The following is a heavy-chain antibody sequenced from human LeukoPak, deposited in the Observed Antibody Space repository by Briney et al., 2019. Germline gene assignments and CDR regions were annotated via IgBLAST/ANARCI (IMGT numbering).Heavy chain of an antibody. CDR1: GDSVSSNSAA. D-gene: IGHD2-2*01. Sequence: SQTLSLTCAISGDSVSSNSAAWNWIRQSPSRGLEWLGRTYYRSKRYNDYAVSVKSRITINPDTSKNQFSLQLNSVTPEDTAVYYCARSHCSSTSCYLVAAAVSLAEFDYWGQGTLVTVSS. J-gene: IGHJ4*02. CDR3: ARSHCSSTSCYLVAAAVSLAEFDY. CDR2: TYYRSKRYN. V-gene: IGHV6-1*01.